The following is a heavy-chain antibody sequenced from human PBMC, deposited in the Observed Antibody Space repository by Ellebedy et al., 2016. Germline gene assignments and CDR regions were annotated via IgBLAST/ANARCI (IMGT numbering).Heavy chain of an antibody. CDR2: ISSSSSYI. V-gene: IGHV3-21*01. Sequence: GESLKISXAASGFTFSSYSMNWVRQAPGKGLEWVSSISSSSSYIYYADSVKGRFTISRDNAKNSLYLQMNSLRAEDTAVYYCASEKYCSSTSCSGYWGQGTLVTVSS. D-gene: IGHD2-2*01. CDR1: GFTFSSYS. J-gene: IGHJ4*02. CDR3: ASEKYCSSTSCSGY.